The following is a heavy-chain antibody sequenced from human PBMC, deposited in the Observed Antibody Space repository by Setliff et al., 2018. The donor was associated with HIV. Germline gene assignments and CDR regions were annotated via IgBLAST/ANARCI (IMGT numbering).Heavy chain of an antibody. V-gene: IGHV4-39*01. CDR1: GGSISSSSYY. Sequence: PSETLSLTCTVSGGSISSSSYYWGWIRQPPGKGLEWIGSIYYSGSTYYNPSPKSRVTISVDTSKNQFSLKLSSVTAADTAVYYCARHVHYYHYMDVWGKGTTVTVSS. J-gene: IGHJ6*03. CDR3: ARHVHYYHYMDV. CDR2: IYYSGST.